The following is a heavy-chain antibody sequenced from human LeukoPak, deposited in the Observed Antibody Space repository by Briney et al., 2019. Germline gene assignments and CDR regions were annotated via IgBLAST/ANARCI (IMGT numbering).Heavy chain of an antibody. CDR1: GGSISSSSYY. D-gene: IGHD3-22*01. Sequence: SETLSLTCTVSGGSISSSSYYWGWIRQPPGKGLEWIGSIYYSGSTYYNPSLKSRVTISVDTSKNQFSLKLSSVTAADTAVHYCARSYYCDSSGYLSYVYWGQGTLVTVSS. CDR3: ARSYYCDSSGYLSYVY. V-gene: IGHV4-39*07. J-gene: IGHJ4*02. CDR2: IYYSGST.